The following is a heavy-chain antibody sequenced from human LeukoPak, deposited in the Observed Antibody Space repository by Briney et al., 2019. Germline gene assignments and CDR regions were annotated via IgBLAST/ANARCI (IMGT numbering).Heavy chain of an antibody. CDR1: GFTFSYYS. CDR2: ISSSSRYI. CDR3: ARGGSRDAFDI. J-gene: IGHJ3*02. Sequence: GGSLRLSCEASGFTFSYYSMNWVRQAPGKGLEWVSSISSSSRYIYYADSVKGRFTISRDNAKNSLYLQMNSLRAEDTAVYYCARGGSRDAFDIWGQGTMVTVSS. V-gene: IGHV3-21*01. D-gene: IGHD3-16*01.